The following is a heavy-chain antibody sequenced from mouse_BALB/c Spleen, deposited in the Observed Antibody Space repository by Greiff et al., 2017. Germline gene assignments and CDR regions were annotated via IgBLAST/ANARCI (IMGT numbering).Heavy chain of an antibody. J-gene: IGHJ4*01. V-gene: IGHV5-6*01. CDR2: ISSGGSYT. D-gene: IGHD1-1*01. Sequence: EVKLVESGGDLVKPGGSLKLSCAASGFTFSSYGMSWVRQTPDKRLEWVATISSGGSYTYYPDSVKGRFTISRDNAKNTLYLQMSSLKSEDPAMYYCARHHGGAYDYGRDYAMDYWGQGTSVTVSS. CDR3: ARHHGGAYDYGRDYAMDY. CDR1: GFTFSSYG.